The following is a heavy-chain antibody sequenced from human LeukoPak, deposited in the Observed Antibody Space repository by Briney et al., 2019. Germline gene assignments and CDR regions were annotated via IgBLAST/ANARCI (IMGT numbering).Heavy chain of an antibody. CDR3: AKRTTPNSGSYYNWFDP. CDR1: GFTFSSYA. D-gene: IGHD1-26*01. V-gene: IGHV3-23*01. CDR2: ISGSGGST. J-gene: IGHJ5*02. Sequence: GGSLRLSCAASGFTFSSYAMSWVRQAPGKGLEWVSAISGSGGSTYYADSVKGRFTISRENSKTTLYLQMNSLRAEDTAVYYCAKRTTPNSGSYYNWFDPWGQGTLVTVSS.